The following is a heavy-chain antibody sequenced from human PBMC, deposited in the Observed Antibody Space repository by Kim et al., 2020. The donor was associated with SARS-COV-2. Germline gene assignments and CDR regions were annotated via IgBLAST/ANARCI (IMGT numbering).Heavy chain of an antibody. Sequence: GGSLRLSCAASGFTFSSYAMSWVRQAPGKGLEWVSAISGSGGSTYYADSVKGRFTISRDNSKNTLYLQMNSLRAEDTAVYYCAKDHLTYYYDSSGYYAGDAFDIWGQGTMVTVSS. D-gene: IGHD3-22*01. J-gene: IGHJ3*02. CDR1: GFTFSSYA. CDR3: AKDHLTYYYDSSGYYAGDAFDI. V-gene: IGHV3-23*01. CDR2: ISGSGGST.